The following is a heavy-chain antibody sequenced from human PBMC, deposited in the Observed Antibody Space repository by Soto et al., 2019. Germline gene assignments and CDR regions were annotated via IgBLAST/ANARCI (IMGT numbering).Heavy chain of an antibody. CDR1: GGSISSGGYY. CDR2: IYYSGST. D-gene: IGHD3-22*01. Sequence: SETLSLTCTVSGGSISSGGYYWSWIRQHPGKGLEGIGYIYYSGSTYYNPFLKSRVTISVDTSKNQFSLKLSSVTAAETAVYYCARDRGYYYDSSGYYFDYWGQGTLVTVSS. V-gene: IGHV4-31*03. J-gene: IGHJ4*02. CDR3: ARDRGYYYDSSGYYFDY.